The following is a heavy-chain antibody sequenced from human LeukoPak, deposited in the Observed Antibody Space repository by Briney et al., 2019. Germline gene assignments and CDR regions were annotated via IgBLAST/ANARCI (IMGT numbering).Heavy chain of an antibody. D-gene: IGHD3-22*01. CDR1: GGSFSDYC. V-gene: IGHV4-34*01. CDR2: INHSGST. Sequence: KPSETLSLTCAVYGGSFSDYCWSWIRQPPGKGLEWIGEINHSGSTNYNPSLKSRVTISVDTSKNQFSLKLSSVTAADTAVYYCARGGGSSGYYYSYWGQGTLVSVSS. J-gene: IGHJ4*02. CDR3: ARGGGSSGYYYSY.